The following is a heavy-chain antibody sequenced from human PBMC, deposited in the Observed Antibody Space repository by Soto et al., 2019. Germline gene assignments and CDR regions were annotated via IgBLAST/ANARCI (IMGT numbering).Heavy chain of an antibody. D-gene: IGHD3-16*01. V-gene: IGHV4-4*07. CDR2: MYSTGNT. CDR1: GGSISSYH. CDR3: AREVGDNW. J-gene: IGHJ5*01. Sequence: SETLSLTCSVSGGSISSYHWSWIRQPAGKGLEWIGRMYSTGNTNYNPSLKSRVTVSIDTSKNQFFLRLNSVTAADSAVYHCAREVGDNW.